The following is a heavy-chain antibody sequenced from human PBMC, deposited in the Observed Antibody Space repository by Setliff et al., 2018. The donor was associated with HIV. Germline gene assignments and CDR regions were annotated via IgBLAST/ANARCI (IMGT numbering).Heavy chain of an antibody. CDR1: GYSFPSYF. D-gene: IGHD2-2*01. CDR2: IDPNGGAT. Sequence: ASVKVSCKAFGYSFPSYFLHWVRQAPGQGLEWLGIIDPNGGATNNEQKLQGRLTVTTDTSTSTLYMELSNLRSDDTAVYYCARAGGGATDQAFDIWGQGTMVTVSS. CDR3: ARAGGGATDQAFDI. V-gene: IGHV1-46*01. J-gene: IGHJ3*02.